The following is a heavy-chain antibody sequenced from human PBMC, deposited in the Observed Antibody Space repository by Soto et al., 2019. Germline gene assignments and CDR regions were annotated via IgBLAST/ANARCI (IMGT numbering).Heavy chain of an antibody. V-gene: IGHV3-13*05. Sequence: EVQLVESGGGLVQPGGSLRLSCAASGCTFSRYDMHWVRQGTGKGLEWVSGIDTTGAPYYSGSVKGRFTISRENAKNSLFLEMDSLRPGDTAVYYCARESSDWSAVDYWGQGTLVTVSS. CDR2: IDTTGAP. CDR3: ARESSDWSAVDY. D-gene: IGHD6-19*01. J-gene: IGHJ4*02. CDR1: GCTFSRYD.